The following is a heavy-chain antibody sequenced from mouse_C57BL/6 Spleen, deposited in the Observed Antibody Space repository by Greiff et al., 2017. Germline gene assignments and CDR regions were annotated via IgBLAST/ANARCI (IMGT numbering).Heavy chain of an antibody. CDR3: ASLTGYWYFDV. CDR1: GYTFTSYW. V-gene: IGHV1-64*01. Sequence: QVQLQQPGAELVKPGASVKLSCKASGYTFTSYWMHWVKQRPGQGLEWIGMIHPNSGSTNYNEKFKSKATLTVDKSSSTAYMQLSSLTSDDSAVYYCASLTGYWYFDVWGTGTTVTVSS. D-gene: IGHD4-1*01. J-gene: IGHJ1*03. CDR2: IHPNSGST.